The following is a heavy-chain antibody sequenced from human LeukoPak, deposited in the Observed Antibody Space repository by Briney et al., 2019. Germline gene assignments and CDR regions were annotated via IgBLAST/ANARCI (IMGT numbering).Heavy chain of an antibody. Sequence: PGGSLRLSCAASGFTFSSYSMNWVRQAPGKGLEWVSYISSSSSTIYYADSVRGRFTIPRDNAKNSLYLQMNSLRDEDTAVYYCARGSAGYSSGRIFDYWGQGTLVTVSS. V-gene: IGHV3-48*02. CDR3: ARGSAGYSSGRIFDY. CDR2: ISSSSSTI. J-gene: IGHJ4*02. CDR1: GFTFSSYS. D-gene: IGHD6-19*01.